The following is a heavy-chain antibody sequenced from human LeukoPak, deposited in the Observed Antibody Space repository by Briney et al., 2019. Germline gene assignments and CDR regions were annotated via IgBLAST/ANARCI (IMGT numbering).Heavy chain of an antibody. V-gene: IGHV3-21*01. Sequence: GGSLRLSCAASGFTFSNYNMNWVRQAPGKGLEWVSFISSSSSYISYRDSVKGRFTISRDNAKNSLYLRMNSLRAEGTAVYYCARRAPLSSSKDSSGYYSDYWGQGTQVTVSS. CDR1: GFTFSNYN. D-gene: IGHD3-22*01. J-gene: IGHJ4*02. CDR2: ISSSSSYI. CDR3: ARRAPLSSSKDSSGYYSDY.